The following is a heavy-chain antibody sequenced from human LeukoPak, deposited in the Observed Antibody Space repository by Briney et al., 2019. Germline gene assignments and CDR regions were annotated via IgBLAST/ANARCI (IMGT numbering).Heavy chain of an antibody. D-gene: IGHD3-3*01. CDR3: AREGVRSGFDL. CDR1: GGSFSSYY. J-gene: IGHJ5*02. CDR2: IYYGGST. V-gene: IGHV4-59*01. Sequence: SETLFLTCTITGGSFSSYYWSWIRQPPGKGLEWIGYIYYGGSTNHSPSLKSRVTISINTSKNQFSLKLSSVTAADTAVYYCAREGVRSGFDLWGQGTLVTVTS.